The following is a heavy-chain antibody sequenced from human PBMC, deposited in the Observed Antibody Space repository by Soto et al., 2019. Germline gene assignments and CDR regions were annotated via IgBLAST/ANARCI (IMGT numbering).Heavy chain of an antibody. CDR3: ARATGNLRSRNWDY. J-gene: IGHJ4*02. CDR1: GGSISTVGHY. D-gene: IGHD1-1*01. Sequence: SETLSLTCSVSGGSISTVGHYWTWIRQPPGKGLEWIGSIYHTGSTYYSKSLRSRLTMSVDTSKSQFSLRLSSVTAADTAVYYCARATGNLRSRNWDYWGLVSLVTGSS. V-gene: IGHV4-31*03. CDR2: IYHTGST.